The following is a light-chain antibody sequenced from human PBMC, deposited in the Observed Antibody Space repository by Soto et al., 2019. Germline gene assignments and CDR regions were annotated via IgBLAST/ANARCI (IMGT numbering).Light chain of an antibody. J-gene: IGKJ1*01. CDR3: QQYNDWPPTWT. CDR1: RSVSSN. CDR2: GVS. V-gene: IGKV3-15*01. Sequence: EIVMTQSPATLSVSPGERATLSCRASRSVSSNLAWYQQAPGQAPRLLIYGVSTRATGIPVRFSGSGSGTEFTLTISSLQSEDFVVYYCQQYNDWPPTWTFGQGTKV.